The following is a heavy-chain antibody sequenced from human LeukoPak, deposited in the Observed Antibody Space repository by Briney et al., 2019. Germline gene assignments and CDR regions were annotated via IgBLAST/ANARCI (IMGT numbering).Heavy chain of an antibody. V-gene: IGHV1-46*01. Sequence: ASVKVSCKASGYTFTGYYMHWVRQAPGQGLEWMGIINPSGGSTSYAQKFQGRVTMTRDMSTSTVYMELSSLRSEDTAVYYCARGTWELLRDYWGQGTLVTVSS. CDR3: ARGTWELLRDY. J-gene: IGHJ4*02. CDR1: GYTFTGYY. CDR2: INPSGGST. D-gene: IGHD1-26*01.